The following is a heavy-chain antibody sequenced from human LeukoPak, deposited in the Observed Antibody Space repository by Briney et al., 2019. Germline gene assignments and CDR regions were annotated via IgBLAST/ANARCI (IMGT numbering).Heavy chain of an antibody. CDR3: ARSAYYYDSSGPYRYFDY. CDR1: GGSFSGYD. V-gene: IGHV4-34*12. J-gene: IGHJ4*02. D-gene: IGHD3-22*01. Sequence: SETLSLTCAVYGGSFSGYDWSWIRQPPGKELEWIGEIIHSGSTNYNPSLKSRVTISVDTSKNQFSLKLSSVTAADTAVYYCARSAYYYDSSGPYRYFDYWGQGTLVTVSS. CDR2: IIHSGST.